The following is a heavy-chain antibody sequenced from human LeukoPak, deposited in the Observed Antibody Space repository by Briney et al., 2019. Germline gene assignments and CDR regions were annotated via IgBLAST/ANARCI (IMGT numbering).Heavy chain of an antibody. CDR2: INPNSGGT. J-gene: IGHJ4*02. V-gene: IGHV1-2*02. CDR1: GCTFTGYY. Sequence: ASVKVSCKASGCTFTGYYMHWVRQAPGQGLEWMGWINPNSGGTNYAQKFQGRVTMTRDTSISTAYMELSRLRSDDTAVYYCARDYCSSTSCRLDYWGQGTLVTVSS. CDR3: ARDYCSSTSCRLDY. D-gene: IGHD2-2*01.